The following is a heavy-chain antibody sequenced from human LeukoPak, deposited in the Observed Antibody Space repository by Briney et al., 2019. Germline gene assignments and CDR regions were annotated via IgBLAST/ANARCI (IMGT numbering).Heavy chain of an antibody. CDR1: GFTFTNYW. Sequence: GGSLRLSCAASGFTFTNYWMSWVRQAPGKGLEWVANIKHDGSEKYYVDSVEGRFTTSRDNAENSLSLQMNSLRGEDTAVYYCVRALGSSSADYWGQGTLVTVSS. J-gene: IGHJ4*02. V-gene: IGHV3-7*01. CDR3: VRALGSSSADY. CDR2: IKHDGSEK. D-gene: IGHD6-6*01.